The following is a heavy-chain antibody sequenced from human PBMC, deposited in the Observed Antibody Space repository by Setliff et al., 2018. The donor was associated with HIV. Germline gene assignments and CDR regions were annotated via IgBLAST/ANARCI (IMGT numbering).Heavy chain of an antibody. CDR2: IHHSGST. CDR3: ARPSFGIGGGSIFDS. CDR1: GPSVSNTDYY. Sequence: LSLTCTVSGPSVSNTDYYWGWIRLPPGKGLEWIASIHHSGSTWYNPSLKSRVTISADMSKNQFSLKLFSVTAADTAVYYCARPSFGIGGGSIFDSWGQGTVVTVSS. D-gene: IGHD3-3*01. V-gene: IGHV4-39*01. J-gene: IGHJ4*02.